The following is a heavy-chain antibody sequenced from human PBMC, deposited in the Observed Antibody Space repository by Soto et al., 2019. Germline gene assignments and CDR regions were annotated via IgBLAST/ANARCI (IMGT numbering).Heavy chain of an antibody. V-gene: IGHV3-49*05. CDR3: ANFPVYDYGYDDDY. CDR1: GFTFGDYA. Sequence: EVQLVESGGGLVKPGRSLRLSCTASGFTFGDYAMSWFRQAPGKGLEWVGFIRSKAYGGTTEYAASVKGRFTISRDDSKSIAYLQMNSLKTEDTAVYYCANFPVYDYGYDDDYWGQGTLVTVSS. D-gene: IGHD4-17*01. CDR2: IRSKAYGGTT. J-gene: IGHJ4*02.